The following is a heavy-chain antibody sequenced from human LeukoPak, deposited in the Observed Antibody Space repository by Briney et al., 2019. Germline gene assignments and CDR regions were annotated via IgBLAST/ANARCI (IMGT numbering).Heavy chain of an antibody. J-gene: IGHJ4*02. V-gene: IGHV3-64*01. Sequence: GGSLRLSCAASGFTFSSYAMHWVRQAPGKGLGYVSAISSNGGSTYYANSVKGRFTISRDNSKNTLYLQMNSLRAEDTAVYYCAKPPRGSSSSGFFDYWGQGTLVTVSS. CDR1: GFTFSSYA. D-gene: IGHD6-6*01. CDR3: AKPPRGSSSSGFFDY. CDR2: ISSNGGST.